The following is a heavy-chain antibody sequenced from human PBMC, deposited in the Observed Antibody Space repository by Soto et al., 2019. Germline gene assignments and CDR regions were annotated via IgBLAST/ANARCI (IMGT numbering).Heavy chain of an antibody. CDR1: GYTFTSYA. V-gene: IGHV1-3*01. Sequence: ASVKVSCKASGYTFTSYAMHWVRQAPGQRLEWMGWINAGNGNTKYSQKFQGRVTITRDTSASTAYMELSRLRSDDTAVYYCARDRFGDYGYYGMDVWGQGTTVTVSS. J-gene: IGHJ6*02. CDR3: ARDRFGDYGYYGMDV. CDR2: INAGNGNT. D-gene: IGHD4-17*01.